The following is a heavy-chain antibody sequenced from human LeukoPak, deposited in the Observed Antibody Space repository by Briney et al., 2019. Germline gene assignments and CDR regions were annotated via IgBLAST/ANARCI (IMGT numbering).Heavy chain of an antibody. V-gene: IGHV1-46*01. D-gene: IGHD2-8*01. J-gene: IGHJ5*02. Sequence: ASVKVSCKASGYTFTSYYIHWVRQAPGQGLEWMGVINPSGGGTSYAQKFQGRVTMTRDTSTSTVYMDLRSLRSEDTAVYFCARDMLAVPSNWFDPWGQGTLVTVSS. CDR3: ARDMLAVPSNWFDP. CDR1: GYTFTSYY. CDR2: INPSGGGT.